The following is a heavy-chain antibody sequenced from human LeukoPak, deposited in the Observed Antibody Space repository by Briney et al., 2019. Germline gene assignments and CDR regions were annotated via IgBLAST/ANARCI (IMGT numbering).Heavy chain of an antibody. CDR2: INNSGGRT. D-gene: IGHD2/OR15-2a*01. Sequence: GGSLPLSCAASGFTFDDYAVNWVRQAPGEGLEWVSAINNSGGRTYSADSVTGRFTISRDNSKNTLYLRLNSPRAQARAESYCSKGPLSHFDSWGQGTLVTVSS. V-gene: IGHV3-23*01. CDR1: GFTFDDYA. J-gene: IGHJ4*02. CDR3: SKGPLSHFDS.